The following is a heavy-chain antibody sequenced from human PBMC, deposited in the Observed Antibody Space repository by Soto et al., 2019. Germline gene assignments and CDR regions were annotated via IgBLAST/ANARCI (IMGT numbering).Heavy chain of an antibody. CDR3: ARGGGILTGLWDAFDI. CDR1: GFTFSSYA. D-gene: IGHD3-9*01. Sequence: QVQLVESGGGMVQPGRSLRLSCAASGFTFSSYAMHWVRQAPGKGLEWVAVISYDGSNKYYADSVKGRFTISRDNSKNTLYLQMNSLRAEDTAVYYCARGGGILTGLWDAFDIWGQGTMVTVSS. CDR2: ISYDGSNK. V-gene: IGHV3-30-3*01. J-gene: IGHJ3*02.